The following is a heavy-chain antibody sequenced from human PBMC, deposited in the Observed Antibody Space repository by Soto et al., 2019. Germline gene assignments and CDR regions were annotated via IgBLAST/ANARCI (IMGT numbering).Heavy chain of an antibody. CDR2: ISGSGGST. D-gene: IGHD2-15*01. CDR1: GFTFSSYA. V-gene: IGHV3-23*01. CDR3: AKDRTLNSYPNYFDY. J-gene: IGHJ4*02. Sequence: HPGGSLRLSCAASGFTFSSYAMSWVRQAPGKGLEWVSAISGSGGSTYYADSVKGRFTISRDNSKDTLYLQMNSLRAEDTAVYYCAKDRTLNSYPNYFDYWGQGTLVTVSS.